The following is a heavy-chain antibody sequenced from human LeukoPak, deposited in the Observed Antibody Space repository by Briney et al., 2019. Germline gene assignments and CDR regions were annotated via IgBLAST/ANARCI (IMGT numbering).Heavy chain of an antibody. J-gene: IGHJ4*02. D-gene: IGHD5-12*01. V-gene: IGHV3-9*01. CDR3: AKDRDIVARRGLFDY. CDR1: GFTFDDYA. CDR2: ISWNSGSI. Sequence: PGGSLRLSCAASGFTFDDYAMHWVRHAPGKGLEWVSGISWNSGSIGYADSVKGRFTISRDNAKNSLYLQMNSLRAEDTALYYCAKDRDIVARRGLFDYWGQGTLVTVSS.